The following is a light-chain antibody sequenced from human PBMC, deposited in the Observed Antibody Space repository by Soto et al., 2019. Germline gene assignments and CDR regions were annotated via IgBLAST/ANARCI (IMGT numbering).Light chain of an antibody. V-gene: IGLV2-14*01. J-gene: IGLJ1*01. Sequence: QSALTQPASVSGSPGQSITMSCAGTSSDIGGYNFVSWYQQHPGKAPKLMIFEVSKRPSGVSNRFSGSKSGNTASLTISGLQAEDEADYYCCSYTSSTTNVFGTGTKVTVL. CDR3: CSYTSSTTNV. CDR1: SSDIGGYNF. CDR2: EVS.